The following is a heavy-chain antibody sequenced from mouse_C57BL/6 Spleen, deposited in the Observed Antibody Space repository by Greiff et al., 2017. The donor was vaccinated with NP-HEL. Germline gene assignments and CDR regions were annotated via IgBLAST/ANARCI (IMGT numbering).Heavy chain of an antibody. CDR3: ATTVVATSHWYVDV. CDR1: GFSLTSYG. Sequence: VQLQQSGPGLVQPSQSLSITCTVSGFSLTSYGVHWVRQSPGKGLEWLGVIWSGGSTDYNAAFISRLSISKDNSKSQVFFKMNSLQADDTAIYYCATTVVATSHWYVDVWGTGTTVTVSS. J-gene: IGHJ1*03. CDR2: IWSGGST. V-gene: IGHV2-2*01. D-gene: IGHD1-1*01.